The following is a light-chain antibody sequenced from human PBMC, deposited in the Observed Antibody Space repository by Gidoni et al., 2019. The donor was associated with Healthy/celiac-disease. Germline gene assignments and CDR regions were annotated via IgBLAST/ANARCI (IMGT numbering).Light chain of an antibody. CDR3: QQRSNWPRT. CDR2: DAS. CDR1: QSVSSY. J-gene: IGKJ1*01. Sequence: EIVLTQSPATLSLSPGERATLSCRASQSVSSYLAWYQQKPGQAPRLLIYDASNRATGIPAMFSGSGSGTDFTLTISSLEPEDFAVYYCQQRSNWPRTFXQXTKVXIK. V-gene: IGKV3-11*01.